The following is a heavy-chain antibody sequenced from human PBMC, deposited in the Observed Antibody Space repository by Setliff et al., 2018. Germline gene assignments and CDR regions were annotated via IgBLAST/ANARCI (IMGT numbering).Heavy chain of an antibody. CDR1: GYTFTTYY. D-gene: IGHD3-10*01. J-gene: IGHJ5*02. Sequence: GASVKVSCKASGYTFTTYYVHWVRQAPGQGLEWMGLLNPSDGSTNYAQKFQGRVTVTRDTSTSTAYMDLSSLTSDDTAIYYCAREKGYYNSGSYKYWFDPWGQGTLVTVSS. V-gene: IGHV1-46*01. CDR3: AREKGYYNSGSYKYWFDP. CDR2: LNPSDGST.